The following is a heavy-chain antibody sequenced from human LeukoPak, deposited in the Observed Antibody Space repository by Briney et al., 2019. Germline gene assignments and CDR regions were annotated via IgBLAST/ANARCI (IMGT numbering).Heavy chain of an antibody. CDR2: ISSSSNYI. CDR3: GGHNTHYYCPSGY. CDR1: GFTFSSYS. V-gene: IGHV3-21*01. D-gene: IGHD3-10*01. Sequence: GGSLRLSCAASGFTFSSYSMNWVRQAPGKGLEWVSSISSSSNYIYYADSVKGRVTISRDNSKNTLYLQMNSLRAEDTAVYYCGGHNTHYYCPSGYWGQGTLVTVSS. J-gene: IGHJ4*02.